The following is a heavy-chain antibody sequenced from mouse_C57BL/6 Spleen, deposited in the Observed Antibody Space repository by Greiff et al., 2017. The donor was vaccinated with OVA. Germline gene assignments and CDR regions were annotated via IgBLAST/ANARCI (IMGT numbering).Heavy chain of an antibody. CDR2: ISYDGSN. D-gene: IGHD3-3*01. J-gene: IGHJ3*01. Sequence: ESGPGLVKPSQSLSLTCSVTGYSITSGYYWNWIRQFPGNKLEWMGYISYDGSNNYNPSLKNRISITRDTSKNQFFLKLNSVTTEDTATYYCAEGEGAWFAYWGQGTLVTVSA. V-gene: IGHV3-6*01. CDR3: AEGEGAWFAY. CDR1: GYSITSGYY.